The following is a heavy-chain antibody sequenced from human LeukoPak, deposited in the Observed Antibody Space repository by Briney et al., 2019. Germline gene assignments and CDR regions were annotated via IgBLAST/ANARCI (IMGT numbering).Heavy chain of an antibody. CDR3: ASGAVAGGFDY. CDR2: IYYSGST. Sequence: SETLSLTCTVSGGSISSSNFYWGWIRQPPGKGLEWIGSIYYSGSTYYNPSLKSRVTISVDTSKNQFSLKLSSVTAADTAVYYCASGAVAGGFDYWGQGTLVTVSS. V-gene: IGHV4-39*07. D-gene: IGHD6-19*01. J-gene: IGHJ4*02. CDR1: GGSISSSNFY.